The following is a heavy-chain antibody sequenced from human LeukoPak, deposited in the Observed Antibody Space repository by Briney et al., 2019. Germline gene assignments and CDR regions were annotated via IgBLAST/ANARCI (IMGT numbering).Heavy chain of an antibody. D-gene: IGHD1-26*01. V-gene: IGHV3-23*01. CDR1: GFTFSSYA. Sequence: PGGSLRLSCAASGFTFSSYAMNWVRLAPGKGLEWVAAISGRGDSSYYADSVKGRFTISRDNSKNTLYLQMNSLRAEDTAVYYCAKDQWELLSRYYFDYWGQGTLVTVSS. CDR3: AKDQWELLSRYYFDY. J-gene: IGHJ4*02. CDR2: ISGRGDSS.